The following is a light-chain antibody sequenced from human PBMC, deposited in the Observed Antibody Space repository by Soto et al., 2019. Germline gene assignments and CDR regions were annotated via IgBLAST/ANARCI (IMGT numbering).Light chain of an antibody. J-gene: IGLJ1*01. CDR1: SSDVGSYNL. CDR3: CSYAGSSTFYV. Sequence: QSALTQPASVSGSPGQSITISCTGTSSDVGSYNLVSWYQQHPGKAPKLMNYEVSKRPSGVSNRFSGSKSGNTASLTISGLQAEDEADYYCCSYAGSSTFYVFGTGTKVTVL. V-gene: IGLV2-23*02. CDR2: EVS.